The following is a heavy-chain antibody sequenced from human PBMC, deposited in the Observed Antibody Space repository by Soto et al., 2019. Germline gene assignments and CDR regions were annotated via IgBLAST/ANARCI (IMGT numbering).Heavy chain of an antibody. V-gene: IGHV3-33*01. CDR1: GFTFSSYG. CDR2: IWYDGSNK. Sequence: QVQLVESGGGVVQPGRSLRLSCAASGFTFSSYGMHWVRHAPGKGLEWVAVIWYDGSNKYYADSVKGRFTISRDNSKNTLYLQMNSLRAEDTAVYYCARDVDGSLHPWGQGTTVTVSS. CDR3: ARDVDGSLHP. D-gene: IGHD5-12*01. J-gene: IGHJ6*02.